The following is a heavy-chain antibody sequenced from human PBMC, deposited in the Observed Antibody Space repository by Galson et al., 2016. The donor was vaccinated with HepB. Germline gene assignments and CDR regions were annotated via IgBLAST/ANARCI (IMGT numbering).Heavy chain of an antibody. CDR3: AHLVLMYSTGWYGSWFDP. V-gene: IGHV2-5*02. CDR1: GFSLSTSRVG. J-gene: IGHJ5*02. D-gene: IGHD6-19*01. CDR2: LYWDDDK. Sequence: PALVKPTQTLTLTCTFSGFSLSTSRVGVGWIRQPPGKALEWLAILYWDDDKRFSPSLKRRITITQDTAKNQVGLTMTNMDPVDTGTYYCAHLVLMYSTGWYGSWFDPWGKGTLGTVSS.